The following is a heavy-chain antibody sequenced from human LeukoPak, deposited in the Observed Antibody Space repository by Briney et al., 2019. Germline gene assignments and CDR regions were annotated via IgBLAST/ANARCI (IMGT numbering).Heavy chain of an antibody. J-gene: IGHJ5*02. D-gene: IGHD3-3*01. CDR1: GGSFSGYY. V-gene: IGHV4-34*01. CDR3: ARRRGITIFGVVITKYNWFDP. CDR2: INHSGST. Sequence: PSETLSLTCAVYGGSFSGYYWSWIRQPPGKGLEWIGEINHSGSTNYNPSLKSRVTISVDTSKNQFSLKLSSVTAADTAVYYCARRRGITIFGVVITKYNWFDPWGQGTLVTVSS.